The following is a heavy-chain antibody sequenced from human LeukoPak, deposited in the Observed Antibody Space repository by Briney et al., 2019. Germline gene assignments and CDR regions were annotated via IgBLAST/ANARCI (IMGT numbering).Heavy chain of an antibody. CDR2: MNRNSGNT. D-gene: IGHD4-17*01. Sequence: ASVKVSCKASGGTFSSYAISWVRQATGQGLEWMGWMNRNSGNTGYAQKFQGRVTMTRNTSISTAYMELSSLRSEDTAVYYCARAPDYGDYSYYMDVWGKGTTVTISS. CDR3: ARAPDYGDYSYYMDV. CDR1: GGTFSSYA. V-gene: IGHV1-8*02. J-gene: IGHJ6*03.